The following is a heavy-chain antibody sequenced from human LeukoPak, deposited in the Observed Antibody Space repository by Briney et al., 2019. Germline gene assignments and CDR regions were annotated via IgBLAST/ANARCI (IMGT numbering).Heavy chain of an antibody. CDR1: GFTFSDYY. CDR2: ISSSGSTI. J-gene: IGHJ6*03. Sequence: KPGGSLRLSCAASGFTFSDYYMSWIRQAPGKGLEWVSYISSSGSTIYYADSVKGRFTISRDNAKNSLYLQMNSLRAEDTAVYYCARVYYDFWSGSYYYYYYMDVWGKGTRSPSP. V-gene: IGHV3-11*01. CDR3: ARVYYDFWSGSYYYYYYMDV. D-gene: IGHD3-3*01.